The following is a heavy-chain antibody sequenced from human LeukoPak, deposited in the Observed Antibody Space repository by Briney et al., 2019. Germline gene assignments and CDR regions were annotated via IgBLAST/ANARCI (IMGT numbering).Heavy chain of an antibody. CDR3: ARGDFWSGYTNWFGP. CDR2: IYYSGST. J-gene: IGHJ5*02. D-gene: IGHD3-3*01. CDR1: GGSVSSGSYY. Sequence: SETLSLTCTVSGGSVSSGSYYWSWIRQPPGKGLEWIGYIYYSGSTNYNPSLKSRVTISVDTSKNQFSLKLSSVTAADTAVYYCARGDFWSGYTNWFGPWGQGTLVTVSS. V-gene: IGHV4-61*01.